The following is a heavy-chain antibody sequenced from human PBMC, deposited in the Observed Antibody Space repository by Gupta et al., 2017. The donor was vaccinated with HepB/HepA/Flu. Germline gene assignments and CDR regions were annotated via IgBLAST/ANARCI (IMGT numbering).Heavy chain of an antibody. D-gene: IGHD2-15*01. Sequence: AISGSGGSTYYADSVKGRFTISRDNSKNTLYLQMNSLRAEDTAVYYCANGVLSDYCSGGSCYSVSSYFQHWGQGTLVTVSS. CDR3: ANGVLSDYCSGGSCYSVSSYFQH. V-gene: IGHV3-23*01. CDR2: ISGSGGST. J-gene: IGHJ1*01.